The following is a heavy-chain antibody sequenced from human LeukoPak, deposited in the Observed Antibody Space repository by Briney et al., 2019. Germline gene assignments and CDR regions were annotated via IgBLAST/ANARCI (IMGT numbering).Heavy chain of an antibody. V-gene: IGHV3-74*01. CDR3: ARAQMGAPTDY. D-gene: IGHD1-26*01. J-gene: IGHJ4*02. Sequence: GGSLRLSCAASGFTFSSYAMYWVRQAPGKGLVWVTRISSDGSSTIYADSVKGRFTISRDIAKNTLYLQMNSLRAEDTAVYYCARAQMGAPTDYWGQGTLVTVSS. CDR2: ISSDGSST. CDR1: GFTFSSYA.